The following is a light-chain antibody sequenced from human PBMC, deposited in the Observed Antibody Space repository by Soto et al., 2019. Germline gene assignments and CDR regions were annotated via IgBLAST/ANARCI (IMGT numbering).Light chain of an antibody. CDR3: GTWDSSLSGVV. CDR1: SSNIGNNY. CDR2: DNN. Sequence: QSVLTQPPSVSAAPGQKVTISCSGSSSNIGNNYVSWYQQLPGTAPKLLIYDNNKLPSGIPDRFSGSKSGTSATLGITGLQTGDEADYYCGTWDSSLSGVVFGGGTKLTVL. J-gene: IGLJ2*01. V-gene: IGLV1-51*01.